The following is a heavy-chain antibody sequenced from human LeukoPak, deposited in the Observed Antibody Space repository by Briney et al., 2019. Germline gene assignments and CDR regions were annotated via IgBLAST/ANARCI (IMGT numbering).Heavy chain of an antibody. J-gene: IGHJ4*02. Sequence: ASVKVSCKASGYTFTSYGISWVRQAPGQGLEWMGWISAYNGNTNYAQKLQGRVTMTTDTSTSTAYMELRSLRSDDTAVYYCARERGRGGDYIASPVDYWGQGTLVTVSS. CDR3: ARERGRGGDYIASPVDY. V-gene: IGHV1-18*01. CDR2: ISAYNGNT. D-gene: IGHD2-21*02. CDR1: GYTFTSYG.